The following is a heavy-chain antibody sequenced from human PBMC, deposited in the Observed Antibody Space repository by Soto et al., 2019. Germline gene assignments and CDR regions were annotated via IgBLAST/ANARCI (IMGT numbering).Heavy chain of an antibody. J-gene: IGHJ6*02. CDR1: GYTFINSW. Sequence: PGEFLKISCKGSGYTFINSWIGWVRQMPGKGLERMGIIYPGDSNIRYSPSFQGQVTISADMSTSTAYLQWSSLKASDTAMYYCARHAYCASNTCYYYYGLDVWGQGTTVTVSS. D-gene: IGHD2-2*01. CDR3: ARHAYCASNTCYYYYGLDV. CDR2: IYPGDSNI. V-gene: IGHV5-51*01.